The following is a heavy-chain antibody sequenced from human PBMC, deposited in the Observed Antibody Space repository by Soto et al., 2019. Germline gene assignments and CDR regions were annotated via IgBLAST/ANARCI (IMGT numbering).Heavy chain of an antibody. CDR1: GFSITGNGEG. V-gene: IGHV2-5*02. J-gene: IGHJ4*02. CDR2: IYWADDK. CDR3: AHGYEQLLATFHYFDS. D-gene: IGHD2-2*01. Sequence: QIALKESGPTLVKPTQTLTLTCTFSGFSITGNGEGVGWIRQPPGKALEWLALIYWADDKRYSPSLRNRLTITLDNSKDQVILTMTDMGPADTATYYCAHGYEQLLATFHYFDSWGQGTQVTVSS.